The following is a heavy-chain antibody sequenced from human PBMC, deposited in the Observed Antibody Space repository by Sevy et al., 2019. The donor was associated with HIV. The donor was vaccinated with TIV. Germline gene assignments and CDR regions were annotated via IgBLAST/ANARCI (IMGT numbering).Heavy chain of an antibody. CDR3: ATITHCNDIRCYWFDP. CDR1: GYTLTESS. CDR2: SDPEDGKT. D-gene: IGHD1-20*01. Sequence: ASVKVSCKVSGYTLTESSIHWVRQAPGKGLEWMGGSDPEDGKTIYAQNFQGRVTMTEDISTDTVYMELSSLRSEDTAGYYCATITHCNDIRCYWFDPWGQGTLVTVSS. J-gene: IGHJ5*02. V-gene: IGHV1-24*01.